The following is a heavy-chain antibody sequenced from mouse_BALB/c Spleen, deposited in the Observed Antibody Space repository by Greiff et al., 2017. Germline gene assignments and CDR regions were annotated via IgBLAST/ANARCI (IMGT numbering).Heavy chain of an antibody. CDR2: ISYDGSN. CDR1: GYSITSGYY. V-gene: IGHV3-6*02. J-gene: IGHJ3*01. CDR3: ARAYGYDVAWFAY. Sequence: EVKLVESGPGLVKHSQSLSLTCSVTGYSITSGYYWNWIRQFPGNKLEWMGYISYDGSNNYNPSLKNRISITRDTSKNQFFLKLNSVTTEDTATYYCARAYGYDVAWFAYWGQGTLVTVSA. D-gene: IGHD2-2*01.